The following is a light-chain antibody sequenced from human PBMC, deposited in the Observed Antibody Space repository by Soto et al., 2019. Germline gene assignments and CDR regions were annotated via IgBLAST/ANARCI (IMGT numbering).Light chain of an antibody. Sequence: QSALTQPASVSGSPGQSITISCTGTSSDVGGYNHVSWYQQHPGKAPKLMIYDVSNRPSGVSNRFSGSKSGNTASLTISGLQAEDEADYYCSSYTSSSRYVFGTGTKLTVL. CDR2: DVS. CDR3: SSYTSSSRYV. CDR1: SSDVGGYNH. J-gene: IGLJ1*01. V-gene: IGLV2-14*01.